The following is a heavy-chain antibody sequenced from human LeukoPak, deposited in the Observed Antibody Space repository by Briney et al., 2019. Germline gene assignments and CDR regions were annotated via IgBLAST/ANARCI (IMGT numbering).Heavy chain of an antibody. CDR2: IIPIFGTA. D-gene: IGHD6-13*01. CDR3: ARGGYSSSWYYYYYMDV. CDR1: GGTFSSYA. Sequence: SVKVSCKASGGTFSSYAISWVRQAPGQGLEWMGGIIPIFGTANYAQKFQGRVKITTDESTSTAYMELSSLRSEDTAVYYCARGGYSSSWYYYYYMDVWGKGTTVTVSS. V-gene: IGHV1-69*05. J-gene: IGHJ6*03.